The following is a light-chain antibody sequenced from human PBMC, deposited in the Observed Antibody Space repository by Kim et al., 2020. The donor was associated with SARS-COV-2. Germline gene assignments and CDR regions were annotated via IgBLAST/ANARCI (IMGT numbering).Light chain of an antibody. CDR2: AAS. CDR1: QSVSRF. CDR3: QQRTNWPPIT. V-gene: IGKV3-11*01. Sequence: SPGESATLACRASQSVSRFLAWYQQKPGQPPRLLIYAASNRATGVPARFSGSGSGTDFPLSIRSLEPEDFAVYYCQQRTNWPPITFGQGTRLEI. J-gene: IGKJ5*01.